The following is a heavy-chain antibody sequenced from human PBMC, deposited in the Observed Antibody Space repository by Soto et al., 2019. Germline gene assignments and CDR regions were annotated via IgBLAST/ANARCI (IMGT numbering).Heavy chain of an antibody. D-gene: IGHD1-1*01. V-gene: IGHV3-74*01. CDR3: ATTIVTDVHDAFDI. Sequence: HPXGSLRLSCAASVFTFSSYWLHWVRQAPGKWLVWVSRINSDGSSTSYADSVKGRFTISRDNAKNTLYLQMNSLRAEDTAVYYCATTIVTDVHDAFDILGQGTMNIVS. J-gene: IGHJ3*02. CDR2: INSDGSST. CDR1: VFTFSSYW.